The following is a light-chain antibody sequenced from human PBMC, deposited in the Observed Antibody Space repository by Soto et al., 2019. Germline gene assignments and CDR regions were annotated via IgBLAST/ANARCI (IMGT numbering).Light chain of an antibody. J-gene: IGKJ1*01. CDR1: QSVSSSY. CDR2: GAS. V-gene: IGKV3-20*01. Sequence: EMVLTQSPGTLSLSPGERATLSCRARQSVSSSYLAGYQQKSGQAPRLLIYGASSRATGIPYRFSGSGAGTDFTLTISRLESEGFAVYYCKQYGTSLLTCGQETKDEI. CDR3: KQYGTSLLT.